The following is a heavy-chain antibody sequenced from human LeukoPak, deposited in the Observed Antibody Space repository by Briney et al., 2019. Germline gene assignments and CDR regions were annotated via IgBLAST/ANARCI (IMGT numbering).Heavy chain of an antibody. CDR3: ARGGGGSGSPRYFDY. CDR2: IYYSGST. Sequence: SETLSLTCTVSGGSISSSSYYWGWIRQPPGKGLEWIGSIYYSGSTYYNPSLKSRVTISVDTSKNQFSLKLSSVTAADTAVYYCARGGGGSGSPRYFDYWGQGTLVTVSS. CDR1: GGSISSSSYY. J-gene: IGHJ4*02. V-gene: IGHV4-39*01. D-gene: IGHD3-10*01.